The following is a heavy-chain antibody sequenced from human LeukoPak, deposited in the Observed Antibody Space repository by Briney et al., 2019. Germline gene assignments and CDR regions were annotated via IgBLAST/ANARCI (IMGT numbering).Heavy chain of an antibody. J-gene: IGHJ4*02. Sequence: SETLSLTCTVSGGSISSSSYYWGWIRQPPGKGLEWIGSIYYSGSTYYNPSLNSRVTISVDTSKNQFSLKLSSVTAADTAVYYCARSSGYDFDYWGQGTLVTVSS. CDR1: GGSISSSSYY. CDR2: IYYSGST. V-gene: IGHV4-39*01. D-gene: IGHD5-12*01. CDR3: ARSSGYDFDY.